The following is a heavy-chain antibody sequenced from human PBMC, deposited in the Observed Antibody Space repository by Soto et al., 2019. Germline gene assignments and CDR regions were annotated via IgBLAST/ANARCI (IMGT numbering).Heavy chain of an antibody. Sequence: SLTCTVSGGSISSGGYYWSWIRQHPGKGLEWIGYIYYSGSTYYNPSLKSRVTISVDTSKNQFSLKLSSVTAADTAVYYCARDRYSRSPLFDYWGQGTLVTVSS. CDR2: IYYSGST. J-gene: IGHJ4*02. CDR1: GGSISSGGYY. CDR3: ARDRYSRSPLFDY. D-gene: IGHD6-6*01. V-gene: IGHV4-31*03.